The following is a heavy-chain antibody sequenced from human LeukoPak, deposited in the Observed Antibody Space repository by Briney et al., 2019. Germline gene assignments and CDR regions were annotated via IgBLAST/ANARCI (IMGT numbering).Heavy chain of an antibody. CDR1: GFTFSSCG. Sequence: GGSLRLSCAASGFTFSSCGMHWVRQAPGKGLEWVSAISGSGGSTYYADSVKGRFTISRDNSKNTLYLQMNSLRAEDTAVYYCAKGGDYYDYWGQGTLVTVSS. V-gene: IGHV3-23*01. CDR3: AKGGDYYDY. J-gene: IGHJ4*02. CDR2: ISGSGGST.